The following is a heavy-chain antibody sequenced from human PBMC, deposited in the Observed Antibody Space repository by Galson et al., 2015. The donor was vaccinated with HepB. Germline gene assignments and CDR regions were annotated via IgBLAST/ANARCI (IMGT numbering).Heavy chain of an antibody. J-gene: IGHJ3*01. Sequence: SLRLSCAASGFTFSSYNMNWVRQAPGKGLEWISYISSSSSTIYYADSVKGRFTISRDNAKNSLYLQMNSLRDEDTALYYCARVLYTCLHASDVWGPGTLVTVSS. CDR1: GFTFSSYN. CDR2: ISSSSSTI. CDR3: ARVLYTCLHASDV. V-gene: IGHV3-48*02. D-gene: IGHD2-2*02.